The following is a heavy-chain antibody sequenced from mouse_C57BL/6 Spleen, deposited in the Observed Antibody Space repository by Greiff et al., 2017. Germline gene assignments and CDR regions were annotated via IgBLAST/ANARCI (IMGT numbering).Heavy chain of an antibody. V-gene: IGHV1-69*01. J-gene: IGHJ2*01. D-gene: IGHD1-1*01. CDR2: IDPSDSYT. CDR1: GYTFTSYW. Sequence: QVQLQQPGAELVMPGASVKLSCKASGYTFTSYWMHWVKQRPGQGLEWIGEIDPSDSYTNYNQKFKGKTTLTVDKSSSTAYMQLSSLTSEDSAVYYCARGTAEVATDYWGQGTTLTVSS. CDR3: ARGTAEVATDY.